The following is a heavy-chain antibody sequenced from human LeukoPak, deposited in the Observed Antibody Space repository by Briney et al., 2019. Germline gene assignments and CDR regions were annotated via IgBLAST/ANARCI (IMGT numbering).Heavy chain of an antibody. J-gene: IGHJ6*02. Sequence: GGSLRLSCAASGFTLSYYWMSWVRQAPGKGLEWVAVIWYDGSNKYYADSVKGRFTISRDNSKNTLYLQMNSLRAEDTAVYYCARDFWSGPTYYYYGMDVWGQGTTVTVSS. V-gene: IGHV3-33*08. CDR3: ARDFWSGPTYYYYGMDV. D-gene: IGHD3-3*01. CDR2: IWYDGSNK. CDR1: GFTLSYYW.